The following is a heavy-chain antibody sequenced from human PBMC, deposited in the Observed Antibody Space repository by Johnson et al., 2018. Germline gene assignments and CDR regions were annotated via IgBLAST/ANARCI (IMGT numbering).Heavy chain of an antibody. V-gene: IGHV4-39*01. Sequence: QVQLGQAGPRLVEASETLALTCSVSGGSMRNAGDYWGWIRQPPGKGLEWIGSIAYGGSTYYTPSLKSRATLSVDTAKNRVSLKLSSVAAGDPAVYYCARSKLRITVFGVKPGEFFYGMDVWGQGTTVTVSS. D-gene: IGHD3-3*01. CDR3: ARSKLRITVFGVKPGEFFYGMDV. J-gene: IGHJ6*02. CDR1: GGSMRNAGDY. CDR2: IAYGGST.